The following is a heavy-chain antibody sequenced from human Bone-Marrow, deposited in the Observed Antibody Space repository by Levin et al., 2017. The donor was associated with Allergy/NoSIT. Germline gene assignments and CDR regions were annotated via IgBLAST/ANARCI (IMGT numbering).Heavy chain of an antibody. Sequence: RASVKVSCKASGYTFTSYAMNWVRQAPGQGLEWMGWINTNTGNPTYAQGFTGRFVFSLDTSVSTAYLQISSLKAEDTAVYYCARVVVRDGYNVFDYWGQGTLVTVSS. CDR1: GYTFTSYA. CDR3: ARVVVRDGYNVFDY. D-gene: IGHD5-24*01. V-gene: IGHV7-4-1*02. CDR2: INTNTGNP. J-gene: IGHJ4*02.